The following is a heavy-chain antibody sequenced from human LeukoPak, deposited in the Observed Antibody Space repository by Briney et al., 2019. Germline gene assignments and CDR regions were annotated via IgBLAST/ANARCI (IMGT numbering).Heavy chain of an antibody. CDR3: ARGQTVPPDYFDY. D-gene: IGHD4-11*01. J-gene: IGHJ4*02. CDR1: GFTFNNYA. Sequence: PGGSLRLSCVTSGFTFNNYAIHWVRQAPGKGLEYVSAISSGGRTTYYANSVKGRITISRDNSKNTVYLQMGSLRAEDMAVYYCARGQTVPPDYFDYWGQGTLVTVSS. V-gene: IGHV3-64*01. CDR2: ISSGGRTT.